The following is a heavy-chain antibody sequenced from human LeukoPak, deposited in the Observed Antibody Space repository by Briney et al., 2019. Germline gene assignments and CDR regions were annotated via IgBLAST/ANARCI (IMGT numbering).Heavy chain of an antibody. J-gene: IGHJ4*02. V-gene: IGHV4-34*01. CDR3: ARGAKNDYVWGSYRSYYFDY. CDR2: INHSGST. D-gene: IGHD3-16*02. Sequence: PSETLSLTCAVYGGSFSGYYWSWIHQPPGKGLEWIGEINHSGSTNYNPSLKSRVTISVDTSKNQFSLKLSSVTAADTAVYYCARGAKNDYVWGSYRSYYFDYWGQGTLVTVSS. CDR1: GGSFSGYY.